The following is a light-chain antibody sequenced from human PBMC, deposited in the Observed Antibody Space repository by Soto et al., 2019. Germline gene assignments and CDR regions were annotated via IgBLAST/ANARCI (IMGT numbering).Light chain of an antibody. V-gene: IGKV1-5*03. CDR2: KAS. CDR3: QQYNGYPYT. CDR1: QSVSSW. J-gene: IGKJ2*01. Sequence: DIQMTHSPSTLSASVGDRVTITCRASQSVSSWLAWYQQKPGKAPKLLIYKASSLESGVPSRFSGSGSGTEFTLSISSLQPDDFATYYCQQYNGYPYTFGQGTKLEIK.